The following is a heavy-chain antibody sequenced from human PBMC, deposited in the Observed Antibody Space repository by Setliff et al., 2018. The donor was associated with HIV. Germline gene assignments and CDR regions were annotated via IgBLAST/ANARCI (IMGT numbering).Heavy chain of an antibody. CDR1: GFTFNNYA. Sequence: PGGSLRLSCAASGFTFNNYAMIWVRQAPGKGLEWVSAISDGGGGTDYADSVKGRFTISRDNSRNTLYLQMNSLRAEDTAVYFCAKLGGSGSYSNAFDPWGQGTLVTVSS. CDR3: AKLGGSGSYSNAFDP. J-gene: IGHJ5*02. D-gene: IGHD3-10*01. CDR2: ISDGGGGT. V-gene: IGHV3-23*01.